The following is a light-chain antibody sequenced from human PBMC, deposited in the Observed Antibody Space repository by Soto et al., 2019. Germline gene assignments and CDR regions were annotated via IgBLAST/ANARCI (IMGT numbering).Light chain of an antibody. V-gene: IGKV1-17*01. CDR1: QGIRSD. CDR3: LQHNSYPLT. CDR2: AES. Sequence: IQMTQSPSSLSASVGDRVTITCRASQGIRSDLGWYQQRPGKAPQRLIFAESSLQSGVPSRFSGSGSGTEFTLTITSLQPEDFATYYCLQHNSYPLTFGGGTKVEIK. J-gene: IGKJ4*01.